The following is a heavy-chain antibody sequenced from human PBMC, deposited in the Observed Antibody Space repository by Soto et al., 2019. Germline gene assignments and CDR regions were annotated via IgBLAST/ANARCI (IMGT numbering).Heavy chain of an antibody. CDR3: ARDDCSGGSCYSSWFDP. Sequence: GASVKVSCKASGYTFTSYYMHWVRQAPGQGLEWMGIINPSGGSTSYAQKFQGRVTMTRDTPTSTVYMELSSLRSEDTAVYYCARDDCSGGSCYSSWFDPWGQGTLVTVSS. D-gene: IGHD2-15*01. CDR1: GYTFTSYY. V-gene: IGHV1-46*01. CDR2: INPSGGST. J-gene: IGHJ5*02.